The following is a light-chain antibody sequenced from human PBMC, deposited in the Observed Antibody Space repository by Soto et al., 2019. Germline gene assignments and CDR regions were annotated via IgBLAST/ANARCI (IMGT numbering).Light chain of an antibody. CDR2: GAS. V-gene: IGKV3-15*01. J-gene: IGKJ4*01. CDR3: QQYNNWPPLT. CDR1: QSVSSN. Sequence: DIVMTQSPATLSVSPGERATLSCRASQSVSSNLAWYQQKPGRAPRLLIYGASTRATGIPARFSGSGSGTEFTLTISSLQSEDFAVYYCQQYNNWPPLTVGGGTKVEIK.